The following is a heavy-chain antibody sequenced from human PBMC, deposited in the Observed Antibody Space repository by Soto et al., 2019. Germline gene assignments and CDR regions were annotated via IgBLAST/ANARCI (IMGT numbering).Heavy chain of an antibody. CDR1: GGAFNNYA. J-gene: IGHJ4*02. V-gene: IGHV1-69*06. CDR3: ARHLLYSYDRTGSLGYFEY. D-gene: IGHD3-22*01. Sequence: QVQLVQSGAEVKKPGSSVKVSCQTFGGAFNNYAFSWVRQAPGQGFEWMGGIIPIFGTVNNAQKFQGRVTITADKSTSTAYMELRSLRSEDTAVYYCARHLLYSYDRTGSLGYFEYWGQGTLVTVSS. CDR2: IIPIFGTV.